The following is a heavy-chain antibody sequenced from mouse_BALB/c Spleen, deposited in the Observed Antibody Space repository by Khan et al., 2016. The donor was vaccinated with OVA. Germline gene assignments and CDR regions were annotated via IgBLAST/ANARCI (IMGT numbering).Heavy chain of an antibody. J-gene: IGHJ4*01. CDR2: IWGDGST. CDR3: ARAYYANYREAMDY. CDR1: GFSLTGYG. D-gene: IGHD2-10*01. Sequence: VQLQESGPGLVAPSQSLSITCTVSGFSLTGYGVNWVRQPPGKGLEWLGMIWGDGSTDYNSGIKSRLSITKDNSKCQVFLKMNSLQTDDTARYYCARAYYANYREAMDYWGQGNSVTVSS. V-gene: IGHV2-6-7*01.